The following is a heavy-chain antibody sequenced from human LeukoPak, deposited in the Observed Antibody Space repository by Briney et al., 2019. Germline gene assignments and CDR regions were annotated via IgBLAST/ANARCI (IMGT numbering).Heavy chain of an antibody. J-gene: IGHJ4*02. CDR1: GGSVSSGSYY. V-gene: IGHV4-61*01. Sequence: SETLSLTRTVSGGSVSSGSYYWSWIRQPPGKGLEWIGYIYYSGSTNYIPSLKSRVTISVDTSKNQFSLKLSSVTAADTAVYYCARWYCTSTTCYVDQWGQGTLVTVSS. D-gene: IGHD2-2*01. CDR2: IYYSGST. CDR3: ARWYCTSTTCYVDQ.